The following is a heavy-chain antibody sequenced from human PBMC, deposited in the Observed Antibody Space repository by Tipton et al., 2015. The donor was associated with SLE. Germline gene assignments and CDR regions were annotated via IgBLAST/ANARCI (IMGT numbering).Heavy chain of an antibody. Sequence: QLVRSGAEVKKPGASVKVSCKASGYTFTSYGINWVRQAPGQGLEWMGWISGYNGNTNYAQKLQGRVTMTTDTSTSTAYMELRSLRSDDTAVYYCARGATDSSVYPYYYYFMDVWGKGTTVTVSS. CDR1: GYTFTSYG. V-gene: IGHV1-18*01. D-gene: IGHD3-22*01. CDR3: ARGATDSSVYPYYYYFMDV. CDR2: ISGYNGNT. J-gene: IGHJ6*03.